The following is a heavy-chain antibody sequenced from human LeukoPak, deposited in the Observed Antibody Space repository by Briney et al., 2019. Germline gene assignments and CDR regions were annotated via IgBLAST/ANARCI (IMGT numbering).Heavy chain of an antibody. CDR2: IIPIFGTA. D-gene: IGHD3-3*01. J-gene: IGHJ4*02. CDR3: ARSLVFGVVINYFDY. V-gene: IGHV1-69*05. Sequence: GASVKVSCKASGGTFSSYAISWVRQAPGQGLEWMGRIIPIFGTANYAQKFQGRATITTDESTSTAYMELSSLRSEDTAVYYCARSLVFGVVINYFDYWGQGTLVTVSS. CDR1: GGTFSSYA.